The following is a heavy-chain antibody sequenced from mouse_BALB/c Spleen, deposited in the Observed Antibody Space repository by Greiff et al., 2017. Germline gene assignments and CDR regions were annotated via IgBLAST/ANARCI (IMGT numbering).Heavy chain of an antibody. CDR1: GFTFSSYG. V-gene: IGHV5-6-3*01. J-gene: IGHJ4*01. CDR3: ARAYYGNYYAMDY. D-gene: IGHD2-10*01. Sequence: EVQVVESGGGLVQPGGSLKLSCAASGFTFSSYGMSWVRQTPDKRLELVATINSNGGSTYYPDSVKGRFTISRDNAKNTLYLQMSSLKSEDTAMYYCARAYYGNYYAMDYWGQGTSVTVSS. CDR2: INSNGGST.